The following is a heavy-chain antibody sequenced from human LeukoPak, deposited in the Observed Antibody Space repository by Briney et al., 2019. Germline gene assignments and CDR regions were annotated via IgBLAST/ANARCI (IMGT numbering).Heavy chain of an antibody. CDR1: GHTFTSYG. D-gene: IGHD3-10*01. CDR2: ISAYNGNT. V-gene: IGHV1-18*01. J-gene: IGHJ4*02. CDR3: ARDRGAYYYGSGSFFDY. Sequence: GASVKVSCKASGHTFTSYGISWVRQAPGQGLEWMGWISAYNGNTNYAQKLKGRVTMTTDTSTSTAYMELRSLRSDDTAVYHCARDRGAYYYGSGSFFDYWGQGTLVTVSS.